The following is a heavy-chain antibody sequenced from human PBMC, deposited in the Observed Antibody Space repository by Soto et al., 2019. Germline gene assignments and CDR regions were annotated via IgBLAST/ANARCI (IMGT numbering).Heavy chain of an antibody. CDR1: GYTFTSYG. Sequence: ASVKVSCKASGYTFTSYGISWVRQAPGQGLEWMGWISAYNGKIGRAPSRKECRTRWSPKHSKKAYMELRSLRSDDKALYYCARGSYDFWSGYYSFGGPGWFDPWGQGTLVTVSS. D-gene: IGHD3-3*01. CDR3: ARGSYDFWSGYYSFGGPGWFDP. CDR2: ISAYNGKI. J-gene: IGHJ5*02. V-gene: IGHV1-18*01.